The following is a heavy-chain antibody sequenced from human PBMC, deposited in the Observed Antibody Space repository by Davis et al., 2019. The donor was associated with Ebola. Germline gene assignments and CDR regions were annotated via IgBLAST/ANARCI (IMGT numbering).Heavy chain of an antibody. CDR2: VRSHGSDD. D-gene: IGHD3-16*02. CDR3: AKDRVITFGGVIVIGDYFDY. CDR1: GFTFNIFD. V-gene: IGHV3-30*02. J-gene: IGHJ4*02. Sequence: GGSLRLSCAASGFTFNIFDMHWVRQAPGRGLEWVAFVRSHGSDDHYADSVKGRFTISRDNSKNTLYLQMNSLRPEDTAVYYCAKDRVITFGGVIVIGDYFDYWGQGTLVTVSS.